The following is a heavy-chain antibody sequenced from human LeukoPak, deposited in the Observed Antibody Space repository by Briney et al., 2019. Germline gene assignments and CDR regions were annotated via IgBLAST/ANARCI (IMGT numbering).Heavy chain of an antibody. CDR1: GFSFSTYG. Sequence: GWSLRLSCAASGFSFSTYGMHWLRQAPGKGLEWVAFIRYDATHIPYADSVKGRFTISRDNSKNTLYLQMDSLRAEDTAVYYCSTEEQSSGSLFDYWGQGTLVTVSS. D-gene: IGHD3-22*01. CDR2: IRYDATHI. V-gene: IGHV3-30*02. J-gene: IGHJ4*02. CDR3: STEEQSSGSLFDY.